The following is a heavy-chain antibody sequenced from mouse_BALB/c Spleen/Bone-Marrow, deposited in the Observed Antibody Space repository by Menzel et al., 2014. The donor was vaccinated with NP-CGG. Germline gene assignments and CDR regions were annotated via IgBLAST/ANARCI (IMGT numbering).Heavy chain of an antibody. CDR3: ARYGSSYYFDY. V-gene: IGHV1S56*01. D-gene: IGHD1-1*01. CDR1: GYTFTSYY. J-gene: IGHJ2*01. CDR2: IYPGNVNT. Sequence: QVQLQQSGPELVKPGASVRISCKASGYTFTSYYIHWVKQGPGQGLEWIGWIYPGNVNTKYNEKFKGKATLTADKSSSTAYMQLSSLTSEDSAVYFCARYGSSYYFDYWGQGTTLTVSS.